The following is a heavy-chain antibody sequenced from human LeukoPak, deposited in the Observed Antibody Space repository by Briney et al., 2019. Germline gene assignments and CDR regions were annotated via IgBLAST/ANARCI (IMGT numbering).Heavy chain of an antibody. Sequence: SETLSLTCTVSGGSISSSSHYWGWIRQPPGKGLEWIGSIYYSGSTYCNPSLKSRVTISVDTSKNQFSLKLSSVTAADTSVYYCARQKSGSYGLFDYWGQGTLVTVSS. J-gene: IGHJ4*02. CDR3: ARQKSGSYGLFDY. CDR2: IYYSGST. V-gene: IGHV4-39*01. CDR1: GGSISSSSHY. D-gene: IGHD1-26*01.